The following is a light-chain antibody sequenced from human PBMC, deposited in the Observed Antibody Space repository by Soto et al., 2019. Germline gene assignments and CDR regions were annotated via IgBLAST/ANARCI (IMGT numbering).Light chain of an antibody. V-gene: IGKV1-27*01. J-gene: IGKJ1*01. CDR3: QNYDNSPQT. CDR2: AAS. CDR1: QGIIDY. Sequence: DIQMTQSPSSLSASVGDTVTITCRASQGIIDYLAWFQQRPGKAPNLLIYAASTLQIGVPSRFSGSGAGTDFTLTISSLQSEDAVTYYSQNYDNSPQTFGPGTNVEIK.